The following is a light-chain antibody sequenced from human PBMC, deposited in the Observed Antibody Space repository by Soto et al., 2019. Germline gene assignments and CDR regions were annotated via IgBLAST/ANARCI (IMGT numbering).Light chain of an antibody. CDR2: GAS. CDR3: QQYNNWPPWT. Sequence: EIVLTQSPATLSVSPGESATLSCRASQSISSNLAWYQQKPGQSPRLLIYGASSRATGVPVRFSGSGSGVAFTLPISSLQSQDFAVYYCQQYNNWPPWTFGQGNKVDIK. V-gene: IGKV3-15*01. J-gene: IGKJ1*01. CDR1: QSISSN.